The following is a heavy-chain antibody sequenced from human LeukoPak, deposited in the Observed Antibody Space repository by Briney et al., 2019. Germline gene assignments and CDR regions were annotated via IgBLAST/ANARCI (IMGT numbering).Heavy chain of an antibody. Sequence: PGGSLRLSCSASGFTFNEAWMSLVRQAPGKGLEWIGRSKGKTGGGTTDVAAPGQGRFIISRDESSNTLSLQMNSLEIEDSAVYYCTAGGDGTYSSDYWGQGTLVTVS. D-gene: IGHD1-26*01. J-gene: IGHJ4*02. V-gene: IGHV3-15*01. CDR3: TAGGDGTYSSDY. CDR2: SKGKTGGGTT. CDR1: GFTFNEAW.